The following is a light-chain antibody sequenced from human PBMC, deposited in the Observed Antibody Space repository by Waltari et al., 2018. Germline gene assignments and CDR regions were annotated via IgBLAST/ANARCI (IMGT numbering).Light chain of an antibody. Sequence: QSALTQPRSVSGSPGQSVTISCTGTSNDVGAYNYVSWHQQHPDKAPKLMIYDVSKRPSGVPDRFSASKSGNTASLTISGLQAEDEADYYCCSYTGTYTHWVFGGGTKLTVL. V-gene: IGLV2-11*01. J-gene: IGLJ3*02. CDR3: CSYTGTYTHWV. CDR2: DVS. CDR1: SNDVGAYNY.